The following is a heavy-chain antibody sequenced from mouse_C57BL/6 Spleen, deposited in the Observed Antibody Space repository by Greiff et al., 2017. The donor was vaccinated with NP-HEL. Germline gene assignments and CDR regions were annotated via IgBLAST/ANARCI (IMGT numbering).Heavy chain of an antibody. D-gene: IGHD2-2*01. J-gene: IGHJ3*01. CDR3: ASEGLRRGFAY. CDR1: GYSITSGYY. V-gene: IGHV3-6*01. Sequence: DVQLQESGPGLVKPSQSLSLTCSVTGYSITSGYYWNWIRQFPGNKLEWMGYISYDGSNNYNPSLKNRISITRDTSKNQFFLKLNSVTTEDTATYYCASEGLRRGFAYWGQGTLVTVSA. CDR2: ISYDGSN.